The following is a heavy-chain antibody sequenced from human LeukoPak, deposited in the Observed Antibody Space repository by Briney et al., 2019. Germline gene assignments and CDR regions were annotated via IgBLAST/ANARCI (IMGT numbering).Heavy chain of an antibody. J-gene: IGHJ6*03. CDR1: GFTFSSYA. CDR3: AKRPRQQVREGSYYMDV. CDR2: ISGSGGST. D-gene: IGHD6-13*01. Sequence: RPGGSLRLSCAASGFTFSSYAMSWVRQAPGKGLEWVSAISGSGGSTYYADSVKGRFTISRDNSKNTLYLQMNSLRAEDTAVYYCAKRPRQQVREGSYYMDVWGKGTTVTVSS. V-gene: IGHV3-23*01.